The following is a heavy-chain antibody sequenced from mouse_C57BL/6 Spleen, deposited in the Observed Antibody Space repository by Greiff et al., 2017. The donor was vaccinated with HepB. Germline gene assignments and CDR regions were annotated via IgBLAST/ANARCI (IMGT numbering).Heavy chain of an antibody. CDR3: ASDNGKNYFDY. V-gene: IGHV14-2*01. D-gene: IGHD1-1*01. CDR1: GFNIKDYY. CDR2: IDPEDGET. Sequence: VQLKESGAELVKPGASVKLSCTASGFNIKDYYMHWVKQRTEQGLEWIGRIDPEDGETKYAPKFQGKATITADTSSNTAYLRLSSLTAEDTAVYYCASDNGKNYFDYWGQGTTLTVSS. J-gene: IGHJ2*01.